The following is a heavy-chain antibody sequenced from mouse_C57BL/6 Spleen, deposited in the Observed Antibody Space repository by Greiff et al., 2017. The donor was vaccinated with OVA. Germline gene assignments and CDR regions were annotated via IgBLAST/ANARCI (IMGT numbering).Heavy chain of an antibody. CDR1: GFNIKDDY. CDR2: IDPENGDT. D-gene: IGHD1-1*01. V-gene: IGHV14-4*01. Sequence: VQLQQSGAELVRPGASVKLSCTASGFNIKDDYMHWVKQRPEQGLEWIGWIDPENGDTEYASKFQGKATITADTSSNTAYLQLSSLTSEDTAVYYCTTNYGSSVSAYRGQGTLGTVSA. CDR3: TTNYGSSVSAY. J-gene: IGHJ3*01.